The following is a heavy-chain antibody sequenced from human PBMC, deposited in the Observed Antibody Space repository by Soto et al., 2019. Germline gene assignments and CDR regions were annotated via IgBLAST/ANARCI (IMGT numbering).Heavy chain of an antibody. CDR2: IYYGGNT. V-gene: IGHV4-39*01. Sequence: SETLYLTCIVSGGSISSSSYSWAWIRQPPGKGLEWIGTIYYGGNTYYNPSLKSRVTISVDTSKNQFSLKLTSVTVADTAMYYFVSETTTVDNYFDPWGQGTLVTAPQ. D-gene: IGHD4-17*01. J-gene: IGHJ5*02. CDR3: VSETTTVDNYFDP. CDR1: GGSISSSSYS.